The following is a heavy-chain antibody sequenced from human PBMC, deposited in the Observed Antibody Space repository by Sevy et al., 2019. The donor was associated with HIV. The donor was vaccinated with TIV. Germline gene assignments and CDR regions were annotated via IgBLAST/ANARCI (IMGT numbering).Heavy chain of an antibody. Sequence: SETLSLTCAVYGGSFSGYYWSWIRQPPGKGLEWIGEINHSGSTNYNPSLKSRVTISVDTSKNQFSLKLSAVTAADTAVYYCAGGPRITIFGVVTAPRWFDPWGQGTLVTVSS. CDR2: INHSGST. V-gene: IGHV4-34*01. CDR1: GGSFSGYY. CDR3: AGGPRITIFGVVTAPRWFDP. J-gene: IGHJ5*02. D-gene: IGHD3-3*01.